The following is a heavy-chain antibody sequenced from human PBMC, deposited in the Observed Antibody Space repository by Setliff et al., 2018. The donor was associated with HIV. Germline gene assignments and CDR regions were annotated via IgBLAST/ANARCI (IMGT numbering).Heavy chain of an antibody. J-gene: IGHJ6*03. V-gene: IGHV3-7*03. CDR1: GFSLSYYR. CDR3: ARVRETSGGYWGNFYYYMDV. D-gene: IGHD2-21*02. Sequence: LRLSCAASGFSLSYYRMNWVRQAPGKGLEWVANIEQDGSEKYYVDSVKGRFTISRDNTKNSLYLQMDSLRAEDTAVYFCARVRETSGGYWGNFYYYMDVWGKGTTVTVSS. CDR2: IEQDGSEK.